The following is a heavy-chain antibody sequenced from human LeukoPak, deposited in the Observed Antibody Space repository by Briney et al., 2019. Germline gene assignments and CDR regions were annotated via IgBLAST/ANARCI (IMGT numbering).Heavy chain of an antibody. V-gene: IGHV1-69*04. J-gene: IGHJ4*02. CDR3: ARGEREYYYDSSGYYDY. CDR1: GGTFGSYA. Sequence: SVKVSWKASGGTFGSYAISWVRQAPGQGLEWMGRIIPILGIANYAQKFQGRVTITADKSTSTAYMELSSLRSEDTAVYYCARGEREYYYDSSGYYDYWGQGTLVTVSS. D-gene: IGHD3-22*01. CDR2: IIPILGIA.